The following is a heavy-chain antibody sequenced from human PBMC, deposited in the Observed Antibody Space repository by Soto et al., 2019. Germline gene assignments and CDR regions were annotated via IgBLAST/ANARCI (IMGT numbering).Heavy chain of an antibody. CDR1: GFTFSSYS. Sequence: GGSLRLSCAASGFTFSSYSMNWVRQAPGKGLEWVSYISSSSSTIYYADSVKGRFTISRDNAKNSLYLQMNSLRAEDTAVYYCARAIGTVVTPSRFQHWGQGTLVTVSS. V-gene: IGHV3-48*01. J-gene: IGHJ1*01. CDR2: ISSSSSTI. CDR3: ARAIGTVVTPSRFQH. D-gene: IGHD2-21*02.